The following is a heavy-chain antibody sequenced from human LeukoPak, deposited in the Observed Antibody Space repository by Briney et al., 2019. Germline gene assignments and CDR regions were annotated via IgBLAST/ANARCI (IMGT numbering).Heavy chain of an antibody. CDR3: ARCLMAGLNRLLLDY. CDR1: GYSFSNYW. V-gene: IGHV5-51*01. J-gene: IGHJ4*02. D-gene: IGHD6-19*01. CDR2: IYPGDSDT. Sequence: RESLKISCKTSGYSFSNYWIGWVRQMPGKGLEWMGIIYPGDSDTRYSPSFQGQVTISVDKSNYSTYLHWNSLKASDTAVYFCARCLMAGLNRLLLDYWGQGTLVTVSS.